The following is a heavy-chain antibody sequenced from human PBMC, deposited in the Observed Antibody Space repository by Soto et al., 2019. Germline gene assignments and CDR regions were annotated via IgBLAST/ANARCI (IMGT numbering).Heavy chain of an antibody. V-gene: IGHV4-39*01. Sequence: PSETLSLTCTVSGGSISSSSYYWGWIRQPSGKGLEWIGSIYYSGSTYYNPSLKSRVTISVDTSKNQFSLKLSSVTAADTAVYYCATNYAYYYYYGMDVWGQGTTVTVSS. J-gene: IGHJ6*02. CDR2: IYYSGST. D-gene: IGHD4-4*01. CDR1: GGSISSSSYY. CDR3: ATNYAYYYYYGMDV.